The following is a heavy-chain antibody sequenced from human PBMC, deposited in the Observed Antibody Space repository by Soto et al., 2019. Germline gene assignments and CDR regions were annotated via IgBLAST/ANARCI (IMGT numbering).Heavy chain of an antibody. CDR3: AKVPTEEARRLIGAFDI. J-gene: IGHJ3*02. Sequence: EVQLLESGGGLVQPGGSLRLSCAASGFTFSSYAMSWVRQAPGKGLEWVSAISGSGGSTYYADSVKGRFTISRDNFKNTLYLQMNSLRAEDTAVYYCAKVPTEEARRLIGAFDIWGQGTMVTVSS. CDR1: GFTFSSYA. D-gene: IGHD6-6*01. CDR2: ISGSGGST. V-gene: IGHV3-23*01.